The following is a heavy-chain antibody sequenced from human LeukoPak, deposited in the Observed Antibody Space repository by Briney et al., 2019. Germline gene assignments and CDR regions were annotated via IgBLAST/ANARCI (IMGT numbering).Heavy chain of an antibody. Sequence: PGGSLRLSCAASGFTFSSYSMNWVRQAPGKGLEWVSSISSSSSYIYYADSVKGRFTISRDNAKNSLYLQMNSLRAEDTAVYYCARVPVTTYHFDYWGQGTLVTVSS. J-gene: IGHJ4*02. D-gene: IGHD4-17*01. CDR1: GFTFSSYS. V-gene: IGHV3-21*01. CDR2: ISSSSSYI. CDR3: ARVPVTTYHFDY.